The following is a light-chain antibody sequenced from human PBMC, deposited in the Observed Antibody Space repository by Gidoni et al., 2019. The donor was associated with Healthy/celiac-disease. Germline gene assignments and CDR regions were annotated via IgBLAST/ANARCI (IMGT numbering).Light chain of an antibody. J-gene: IGKJ3*01. Sequence: DIQMTQSPSSLSASVGDRVTITCRASQSISSYLNWYQQKPGKAPKLLIYAASSLQSGVPSRFSGSGSGTYFTLTISSLQPEDFATYYCQQSYSTPLFTFXPXTKVDIK. CDR3: QQSYSTPLFT. CDR2: AAS. V-gene: IGKV1-39*01. CDR1: QSISSY.